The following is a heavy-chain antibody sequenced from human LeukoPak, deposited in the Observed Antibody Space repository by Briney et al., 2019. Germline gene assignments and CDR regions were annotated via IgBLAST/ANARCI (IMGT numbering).Heavy chain of an antibody. CDR2: INGDGRTT. J-gene: IGHJ3*02. CDR3: ARGGFNHAFDI. Sequence: GGSLRLSCAASGFTFSTYWMHWVRQAPGKGLVWISGINGDGRTTNYADSVKGRFTISRDNAKNTVYLQINSLRAEDTAVYYCARGGFNHAFDIWGQGTMVTVSS. CDR1: GFTFSTYW. D-gene: IGHD1-26*01. V-gene: IGHV3-74*01.